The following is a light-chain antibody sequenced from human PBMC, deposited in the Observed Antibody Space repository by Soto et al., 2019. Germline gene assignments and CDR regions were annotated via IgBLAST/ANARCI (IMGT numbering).Light chain of an antibody. CDR1: QSVRNN. V-gene: IGKV3-15*01. J-gene: IGKJ5*01. CDR3: QQYNNWPPIT. Sequence: EIMMTQSPATLSLSPGERATLSCMASQSVRNNLAWYQQKPGQAPRLLIYYASTRATGIPARFSGSGSGTEFTLTISSLQSEDFALYYCQQYNNWPPITFGQGTRLEIK. CDR2: YAS.